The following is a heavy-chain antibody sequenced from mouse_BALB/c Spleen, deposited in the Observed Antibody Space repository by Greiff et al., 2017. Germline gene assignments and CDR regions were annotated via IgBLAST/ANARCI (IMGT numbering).Heavy chain of an antibody. CDR1: GYAFTNYL. D-gene: IGHD3-2*02. J-gene: IGHJ4*01. CDR2: INPGSGGT. Sequence: QVQLKQSGAELVRPGTSVKVSCKASGYAFTNYLIEWVKQRPGQGLEWIGVINPGSGGTNYNEKFKGKATLTADKSSSTAYMQLSSLTSDDTAVYFCARRGYGAMDYWGQGTSVTVSS. CDR3: ARRGYGAMDY. V-gene: IGHV1-54*01.